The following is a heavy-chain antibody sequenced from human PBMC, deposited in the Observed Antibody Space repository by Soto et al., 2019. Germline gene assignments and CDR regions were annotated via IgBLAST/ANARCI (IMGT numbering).Heavy chain of an antibody. CDR2: INAGNGNT. D-gene: IGHD3-3*01. Sequence: ASVKVSCKASGYTFTSYAMHWVRQAPGQRLEWMGWINAGNGNTKYSQKFQGRVTITRDTSASTAYMELSSLRSEDTAVYYCARVLEYDFWSGSFECGYWGQGTLVTVSS. CDR3: ARVLEYDFWSGSFECGY. J-gene: IGHJ4*02. CDR1: GYTFTSYA. V-gene: IGHV1-3*01.